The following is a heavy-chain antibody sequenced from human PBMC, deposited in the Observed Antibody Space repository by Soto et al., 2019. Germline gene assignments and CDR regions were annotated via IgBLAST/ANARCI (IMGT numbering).Heavy chain of an antibody. D-gene: IGHD2-15*01. CDR3: ARDPSGSGPDFDY. CDR1: GFTFSSYP. J-gene: IGHJ4*02. Sequence: GGSLRLSCAASGFTFSSYPMSWVRQAPGKGLEWVSFIRASGADTYYADSVRGRFTVSRDNSKNTLYLQMNSLRAEDTALYYCARDPSGSGPDFDYWGQGTLVTVSS. V-gene: IGHV3-23*01. CDR2: IRASGADT.